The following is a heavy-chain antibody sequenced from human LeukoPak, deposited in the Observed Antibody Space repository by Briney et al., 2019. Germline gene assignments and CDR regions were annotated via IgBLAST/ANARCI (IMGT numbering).Heavy chain of an antibody. D-gene: IGHD3-22*01. CDR1: GLTFSDYY. J-gene: IGHJ4*02. CDR2: ISGTGTTI. V-gene: IGHV3-11*04. CDR3: AVQITMIVVVPYFDY. Sequence: AGGSLRLSCAASGLTFSDYYMTWIRQAPGKGLEWVSSISGTGTTIYSAGSVRGRLTVSRDNARNSLFLHMNSLRAEDTAVYYCAVQITMIVVVPYFDYWGQGTLVTVSS.